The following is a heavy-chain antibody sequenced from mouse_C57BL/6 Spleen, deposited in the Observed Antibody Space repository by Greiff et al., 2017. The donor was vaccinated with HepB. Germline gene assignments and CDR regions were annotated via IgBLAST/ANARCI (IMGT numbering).Heavy chain of an antibody. CDR3: ARHEVLRWYFDV. J-gene: IGHJ1*03. D-gene: IGHD1-1*01. Sequence: EVQVVESGGGLVKPGGSLKLSCAASGFTFSSYTMSWVRQTPEKRLEWVATISGGGGNTYYPDSVKGRFTISRDNAKNTLYLQMSSLRSEDTALYYCARHEVLRWYFDVWGTGTTVTVSS. V-gene: IGHV5-9*01. CDR1: GFTFSSYT. CDR2: ISGGGGNT.